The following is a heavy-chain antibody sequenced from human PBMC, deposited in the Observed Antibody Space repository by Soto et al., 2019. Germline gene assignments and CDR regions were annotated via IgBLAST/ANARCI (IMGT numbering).Heavy chain of an antibody. CDR3: ARTDIVLIVYPYNVGQSWFEP. V-gene: IGHV1-18*01. Sequence: QVQLVQSGAEVKKPGASVKVSCKASGYTFTSYGISWVRQAPGQGLEWMGWISAYNGNTNYAQKLQGRVTMTTDTYTSTAYMELRSLRSNDTAVYYCARTDIVLIVYPYNVGQSWFEPWGKGTLVTVSS. J-gene: IGHJ5*02. CDR1: GYTFTSYG. D-gene: IGHD2-8*01. CDR2: ISAYNGNT.